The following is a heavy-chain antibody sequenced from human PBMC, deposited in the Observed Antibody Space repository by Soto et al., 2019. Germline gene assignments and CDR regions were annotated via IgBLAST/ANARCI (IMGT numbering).Heavy chain of an antibody. CDR2: INAGNRNT. Sequence: ASVKVSCKASGYSFNSYALHWVRQAPGQRLEWMAWINAGNRNTKYSQRFQGRVTVTRDTSANTTYMELSNLRSEDTAVYYCARASGAGWSRTDYAMGVWGQGTTVTVSS. D-gene: IGHD3-10*01. CDR3: ARASGAGWSRTDYAMGV. V-gene: IGHV1-3*01. J-gene: IGHJ6*02. CDR1: GYSFNSYA.